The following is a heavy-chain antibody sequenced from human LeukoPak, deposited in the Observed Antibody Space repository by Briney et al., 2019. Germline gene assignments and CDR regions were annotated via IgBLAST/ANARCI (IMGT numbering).Heavy chain of an antibody. CDR1: GGSISSNRYC. D-gene: IGHD3-22*01. J-gene: IGHJ4*02. V-gene: IGHV4-39*01. CDR3: ARLDNSGYYRIDY. CDR2: IFYTGST. Sequence: SETLSLTCTVSGGSISSNRYCWGWIRQPPGKGLKWIRNIFYTGSTYYNPSLKSRVTISVDTSKNQFSLKLSSVTAADTAVYYCARLDNSGYYRIDYWGQGTLVSVSS.